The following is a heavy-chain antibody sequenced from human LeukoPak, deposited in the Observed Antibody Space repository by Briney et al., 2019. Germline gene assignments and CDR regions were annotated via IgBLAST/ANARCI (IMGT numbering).Heavy chain of an antibody. CDR1: GFTFSSYV. Sequence: PGGSLRLSCAVSGFTFSSYVMNWVRQAPGKGLEWVSDISGSGGSTYYADSVKGRFSISGDNSKNTLYLQMNSLRAEDTAVYYCAKEPLFRYFDFWARGTLVTVSS. CDR3: AKEPLFRYFDF. J-gene: IGHJ2*01. V-gene: IGHV3-23*01. D-gene: IGHD2-21*01. CDR2: ISGSGGST.